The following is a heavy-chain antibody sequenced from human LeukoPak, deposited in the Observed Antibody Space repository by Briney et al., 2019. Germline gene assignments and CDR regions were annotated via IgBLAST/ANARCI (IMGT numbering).Heavy chain of an antibody. V-gene: IGHV1-18*04. D-gene: IGHD1-1*01. CDR2: ISAYNGNT. Sequence: ASVKVSCKASGYTFTSYGISWVRQAPGQGLEWMGWISAYNGNTNYAQKLQGRVTMTTDTSTSTAYMELRSLRSDDTAVYYCARGNPTGTTGGVDYGMDVWGKGTMVTVSS. CDR3: ARGNPTGTTGGVDYGMDV. CDR1: GYTFTSYG. J-gene: IGHJ6*04.